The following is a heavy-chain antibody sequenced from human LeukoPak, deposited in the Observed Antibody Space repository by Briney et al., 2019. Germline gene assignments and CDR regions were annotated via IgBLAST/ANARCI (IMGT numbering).Heavy chain of an antibody. CDR3: ATAPIAAALLVVP. D-gene: IGHD6-13*01. V-gene: IGHV1-24*01. Sequence: GASVKVSCTVSGYTLTELSMHWVRQAPGKGLEWMGGFDPEDGETIYAQKFQGRVTMTEDTSTDTAYMELSSLRSEDTAVYYCATAPIAAALLVVPWGQGTLVTVSS. CDR1: GYTLTELS. J-gene: IGHJ5*02. CDR2: FDPEDGET.